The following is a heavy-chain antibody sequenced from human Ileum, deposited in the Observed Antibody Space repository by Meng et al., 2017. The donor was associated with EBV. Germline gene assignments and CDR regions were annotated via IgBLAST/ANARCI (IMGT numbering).Heavy chain of an antibody. CDR3: ARESYSDSSGYYSLDY. J-gene: IGHJ4*02. D-gene: IGHD3-22*01. V-gene: IGHV4-4*02. CDR1: GGSISSSNW. CDR2: IHHTEST. Sequence: HVPLQESGPGLVKTSGTLSLTCAVSGGSISSSNWWSWVRQAPGKGLEWIGEIHHTESTNYNPSLKSRVTISVDKSKNQFSLKLSSVTAADTAVYYCARESYSDSSGYYSLDYWGQGSLVTVSS.